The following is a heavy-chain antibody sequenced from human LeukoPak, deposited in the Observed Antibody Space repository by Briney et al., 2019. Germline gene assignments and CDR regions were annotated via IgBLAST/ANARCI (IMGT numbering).Heavy chain of an antibody. V-gene: IGHV3-23*01. J-gene: IGHJ4*02. CDR3: AKSPQFSYPYFFDY. CDR1: GFTFSSFA. Sequence: GGSLRLSCAASGFTFSSFAMSWVRQAPGKGLEWVSVISGSGGSTNYADSVKGRFTISRDNFKNTLSLQMNSLRAEDTAVYYCAKSPQFSYPYFFDYWGQGALVTVSS. CDR2: ISGSGGST. D-gene: IGHD3-16*02.